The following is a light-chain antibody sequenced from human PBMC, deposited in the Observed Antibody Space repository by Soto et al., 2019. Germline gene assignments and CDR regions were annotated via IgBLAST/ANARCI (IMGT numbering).Light chain of an antibody. CDR1: QSVSSSY. CDR2: GAS. CDR3: QQYGRSRT. Sequence: EIVLTQSPGTLSLSPGERATLSCMASQSVSSSYLAWYQQKPGQAPMLLNYGASSRATAIPDRFSDSGSGTHFTLTISRVEPEDFAVYYCQQYGRSRTFGQGTKVEIK. V-gene: IGKV3-20*01. J-gene: IGKJ1*01.